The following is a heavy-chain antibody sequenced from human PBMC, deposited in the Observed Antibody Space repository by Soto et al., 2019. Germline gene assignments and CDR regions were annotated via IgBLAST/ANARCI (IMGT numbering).Heavy chain of an antibody. CDR1: GFTFTSYA. CDR2: ISGSGGSE. Sequence: GGSLRLSCAVSGFTFTSYAMTWIRQAPGKGLEWVSAISGSGGSEFYADSVKGRFTISRDNSKNTLYLQMKSLRAEDTALYYCAKGDTTMITDYYAMDVWGQGTTVTVSS. CDR3: AKGDTTMITDYYAMDV. V-gene: IGHV3-23*01. D-gene: IGHD5-18*01. J-gene: IGHJ6*02.